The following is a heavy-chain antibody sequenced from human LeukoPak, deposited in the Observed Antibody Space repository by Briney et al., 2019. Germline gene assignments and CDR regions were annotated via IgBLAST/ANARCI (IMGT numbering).Heavy chain of an antibody. CDR3: ARDLGYSQFAS. D-gene: IGHD5-18*01. CDR2: TDQDASEI. Sequence: CVANTDQDASEINYVDSVKGRFTISRDNAKNSLHLQMNSLRAEDTAVYYCARDLGYSQFASWGQGTLVTVSS. V-gene: IGHV3-7*01. J-gene: IGHJ5*01.